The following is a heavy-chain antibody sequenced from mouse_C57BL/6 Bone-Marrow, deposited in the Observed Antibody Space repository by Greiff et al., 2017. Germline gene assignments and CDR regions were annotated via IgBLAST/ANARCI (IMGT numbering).Heavy chain of an antibody. CDR3: AWIYMDY. V-gene: IGHV1-85*01. CDR1: GYTFTSYD. Sequence: QVQLQQSGPELVKSGASVKLSCKASGYTFTSYDINWAKQRPGQGLEWIGWIYPRDGSTKYNEKFKGKATLTVDTSSSTAYMELHSLTSEDSAVYFCAWIYMDYWGQGTSVTVSS. J-gene: IGHJ4*01. D-gene: IGHD1-3*01. CDR2: IYPRDGST.